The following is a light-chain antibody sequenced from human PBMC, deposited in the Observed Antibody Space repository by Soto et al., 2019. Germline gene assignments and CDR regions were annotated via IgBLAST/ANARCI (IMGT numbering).Light chain of an antibody. CDR1: SGHSNYA. CDR3: QTWASGIRL. J-gene: IGLJ3*02. V-gene: IGLV4-69*01. Sequence: QLVLTQSPSASASLGASVKLTCTLSSGHSNYAIAWHQQQPEKGPRYLMRINSDGSHNTGDGIPDRFSASSSGSERYLTISSLQPEDEADYFCQTWASGIRLFGGGTKLTVL. CDR2: INSDGSH.